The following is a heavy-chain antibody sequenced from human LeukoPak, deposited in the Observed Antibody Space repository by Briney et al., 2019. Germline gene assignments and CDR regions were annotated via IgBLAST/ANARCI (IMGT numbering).Heavy chain of an antibody. J-gene: IGHJ5*02. D-gene: IGHD6-13*01. CDR2: INPNSGIT. CDR3: AREGAAGNWFDP. Sequence: GASVKVSCKASGYTFTDYYIHWVRQAPGQGLEWMGWINPNSGITNSAQKFRGRVTMTRDTSISTAYMELSRLRSDDTAVYYCAREGAAGNWFDPWGQGTLVTVSS. CDR1: GYTFTDYY. V-gene: IGHV1-2*02.